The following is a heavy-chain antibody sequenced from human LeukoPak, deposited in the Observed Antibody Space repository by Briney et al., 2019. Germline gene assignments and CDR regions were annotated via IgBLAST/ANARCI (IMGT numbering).Heavy chain of an antibody. J-gene: IGHJ3*02. V-gene: IGHV6-1*01. CDR2: TYYTSKWYS. CDR3: ARIGHPWGIEDAFDI. CDR1: GDTVSSNSAT. D-gene: IGHD3-16*01. Sequence: SQTLSLTCAISGDTVSSNSATWNWIRQSPSRGLELLGRTYYTSKWYSDYAVSVKSRITINPDTSKNQFSLQLNSVTPEDTAVYYCARIGHPWGIEDAFDIWGQGTMVTVSS.